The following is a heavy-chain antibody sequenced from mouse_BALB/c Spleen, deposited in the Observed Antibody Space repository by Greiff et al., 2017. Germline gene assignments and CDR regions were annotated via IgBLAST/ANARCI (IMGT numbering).Heavy chain of an antibody. Sequence: LMESGPELVKPGASVKISCKASGYTFTDYYINWVKQKPGQGLEWIGLIYPGSGNTKYNEKFKGKATLTVDTSSSTAYMQLSSLTSEDTAVYFCARNWDDAMDYWGQGTSVTVSS. V-gene: IGHV1-84*02. CDR1: GYTFTDYY. CDR2: IYPGSGNT. D-gene: IGHD4-1*01. J-gene: IGHJ4*01. CDR3: ARNWDDAMDY.